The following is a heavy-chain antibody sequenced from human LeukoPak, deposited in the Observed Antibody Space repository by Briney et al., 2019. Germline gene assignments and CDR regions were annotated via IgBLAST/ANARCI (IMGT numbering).Heavy chain of an antibody. V-gene: IGHV2-5*01. J-gene: IGHJ4*02. Sequence: SGPTLVKPTQTLTLTCTFSGFSLRSSGVGVGWIRQPPGKALERLALIYWNGDERYSPSLKSRLTITKDTSRNQVVLTMTNMDPVDTATYYCVYCTRHYDFLTGYYPRFDYWGQGTLVSVSS. CDR1: GFSLRSSGVG. D-gene: IGHD3/OR15-3a*01. CDR3: VYCTRHYDFLTGYYPRFDY. CDR2: IYWNGDE.